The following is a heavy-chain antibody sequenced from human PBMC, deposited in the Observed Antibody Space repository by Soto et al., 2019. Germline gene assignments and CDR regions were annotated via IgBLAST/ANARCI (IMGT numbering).Heavy chain of an antibody. J-gene: IGHJ4*02. D-gene: IGHD4-17*01. Sequence: SETSLTCTVSGGSISSSSYYWGWIRQPPGKGLEWIGSIYYSGSTYYNPSLKSRVTISVDTSKNQFSLKLSSVTAADTAVYYCARRDYGDYEGFDYWGQGTLVTVSS. CDR2: IYYSGST. V-gene: IGHV4-39*01. CDR1: GGSISSSSYY. CDR3: ARRDYGDYEGFDY.